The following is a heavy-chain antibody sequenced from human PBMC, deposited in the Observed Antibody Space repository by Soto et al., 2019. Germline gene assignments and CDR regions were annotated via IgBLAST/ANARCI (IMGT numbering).Heavy chain of an antibody. V-gene: IGHV1-24*01. CDR3: ASTYCGGDCYSGYYYYGMGV. CDR1: GYTLTELS. Sequence: GASVKVSCKVSGYTLTELSMHWVRQAPGKGLEWMGGFDPEDGETIYAQKFQGRVTMTTDTSTSTAYMELRSLRSDDTAVYYCASTYCGGDCYSGYYYYGMGVWGQGTTVTVSS. J-gene: IGHJ6*02. CDR2: FDPEDGET. D-gene: IGHD2-21*02.